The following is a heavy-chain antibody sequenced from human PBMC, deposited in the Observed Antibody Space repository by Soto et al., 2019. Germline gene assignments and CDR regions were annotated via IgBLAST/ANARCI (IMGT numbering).Heavy chain of an antibody. Sequence: QVQLVESGGGLVKPGGSLRLSCAASGFTFSDYYMSWIRQAPGKGLEWVSYISTSSSYTNYADSVKGRFTISRDNAKNSLDLQMNSLRAEDKAVYYCARDGGGNLLGPFDYWGPGTLVTVSS. V-gene: IGHV3-11*06. D-gene: IGHD2-21*02. J-gene: IGHJ4*02. CDR1: GFTFSDYY. CDR2: ISTSSSYT. CDR3: ARDGGGNLLGPFDY.